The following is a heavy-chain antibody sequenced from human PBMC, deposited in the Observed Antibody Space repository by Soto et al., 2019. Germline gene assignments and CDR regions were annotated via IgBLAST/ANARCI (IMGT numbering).Heavy chain of an antibody. CDR1: GGSFSGYY. CDR3: ARRKVNNWNYFRPSMDV. V-gene: IGHV4-34*01. J-gene: IGHJ6*02. Sequence: SETLSLTCAVYGGSFSGYYWSWIRQPPGKGLEWIGEINHSGSTNYNPSLKGRVTISVDTSKNQFSLKLSSVTAADTAVYYCARRKVNNWNYFRPSMDVWGQGTTVTVSS. CDR2: INHSGST. D-gene: IGHD1-7*01.